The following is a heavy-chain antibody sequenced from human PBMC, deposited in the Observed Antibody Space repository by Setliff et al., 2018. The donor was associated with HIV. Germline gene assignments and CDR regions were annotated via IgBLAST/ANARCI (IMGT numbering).Heavy chain of an antibody. CDR3: ARDHNSGTLHAFDL. CDR2: INHSGST. CDR1: GGSLSGYH. Sequence: SETLSLTCAVYGGSLSGYHWSWIRQSPEKGLERIGDINHSGSTNYNSSLKSRVTMSVDTSKKHFSLDLYSVTAADTAVYYCARDHNSGTLHAFDLWGQGTKVTVSS. V-gene: IGHV4-34*01. D-gene: IGHD1-26*01. J-gene: IGHJ3*01.